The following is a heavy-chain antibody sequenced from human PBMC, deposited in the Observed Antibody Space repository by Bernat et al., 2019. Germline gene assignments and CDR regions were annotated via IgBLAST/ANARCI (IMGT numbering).Heavy chain of an antibody. J-gene: IGHJ6*02. CDR1: GGTFSSYA. D-gene: IGHD1-1*01. Sequence: QVQLVQSGAEVKKPGSSVKVPCKAPGGTFSSYAISWVRQAPGQGLEWMGRSIPILGIANYAQKFQGRVTIAADKSTSTAYMELSSLRSEDTAVYYCARDVDWNDVGYYYYGMDVWGQGTTVTVSS. CDR2: SIPILGIA. V-gene: IGHV1-69*04. CDR3: ARDVDWNDVGYYYYGMDV.